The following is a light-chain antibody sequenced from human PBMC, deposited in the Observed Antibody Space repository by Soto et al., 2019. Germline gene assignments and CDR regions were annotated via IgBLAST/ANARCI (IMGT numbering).Light chain of an antibody. CDR2: AAS. CDR1: QSIGSH. J-gene: IGKJ2*01. Sequence: DIPMTQSPSSLSASIGDRVTITCRASQSIGSHLNWFQQKAGKAPNLLIYAASSLQTGVPSRFSGSGSGTDFTLTISSLQPEDFATYYCQQSYSTPQMYTFGQGTKLEIK. CDR3: QQSYSTPQMYT. V-gene: IGKV1-39*01.